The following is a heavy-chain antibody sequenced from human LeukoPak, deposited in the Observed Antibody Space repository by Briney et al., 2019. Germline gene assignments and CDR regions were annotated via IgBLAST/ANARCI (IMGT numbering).Heavy chain of an antibody. CDR3: AKADCTNGVCKDYFDY. V-gene: IGHV3-23*01. J-gene: IGHJ4*02. D-gene: IGHD2-8*01. CDR2: ISGSGGST. Sequence: GGSLRLSCAASGFTFSPYWMSWVRQAPGKGLEWVSAISGSGGSTYYADSVKGRFTISRDNSKNTLYLQMNSLRAEDTAVYYCAKADCTNGVCKDYFDYWGQGTLVTVSS. CDR1: GFTFSPYW.